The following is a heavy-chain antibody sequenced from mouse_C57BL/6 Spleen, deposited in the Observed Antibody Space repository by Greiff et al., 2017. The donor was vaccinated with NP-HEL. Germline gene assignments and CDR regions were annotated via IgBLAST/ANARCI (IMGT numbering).Heavy chain of an antibody. Sequence: EADGVDFSRYWMSWVRRAPGKGLEWIGEINPDSSTINYAPSLKDKFIISRDNAKNTLYLQMSKVRSEDTALYYCATYYSNLRAMDYWGQGTSVTVSS. D-gene: IGHD2-5*01. CDR2: INPDSSTI. CDR3: ATYYSNLRAMDY. V-gene: IGHV4-1*01. CDR1: GVDFSRYW. J-gene: IGHJ4*01.